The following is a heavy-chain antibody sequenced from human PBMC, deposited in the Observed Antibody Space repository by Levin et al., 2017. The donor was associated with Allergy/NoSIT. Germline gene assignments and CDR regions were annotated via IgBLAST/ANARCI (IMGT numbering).Heavy chain of an antibody. CDR3: ASPQSSSWFYFDH. J-gene: IGHJ4*02. V-gene: IGHV4-39*01. CDR1: YASVGSSSFS. Sequence: PSETLSLTCTVSYASVGSSSFSWAWIRQPPGKGLEWIGIIYSSGRTYYNPSLQSRVTISVDKSENQFSLKLHSVTAADTAVYYCASPQSSSWFYFDHWGQGTLVTVSS. CDR2: IYSSGRT. D-gene: IGHD6-13*01.